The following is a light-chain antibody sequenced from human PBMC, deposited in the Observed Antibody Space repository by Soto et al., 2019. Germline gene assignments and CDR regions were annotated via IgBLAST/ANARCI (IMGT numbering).Light chain of an antibody. Sequence: DIQMTQSPSSLSASVGDRVTITCRASQTISFYLNWYQQKPGKAPKLLIYAASNLQSGVPSRFSASGSRTEFTLTLNSLQPEDFATYYCQQAYSTPWTFGQGTKVEIK. V-gene: IGKV1-39*01. J-gene: IGKJ1*01. CDR3: QQAYSTPWT. CDR2: AAS. CDR1: QTISFY.